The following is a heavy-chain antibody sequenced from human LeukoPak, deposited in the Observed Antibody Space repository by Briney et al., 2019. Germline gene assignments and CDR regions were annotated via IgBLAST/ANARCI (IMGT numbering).Heavy chain of an antibody. CDR1: GGTFSSYA. J-gene: IGHJ5*02. Sequence: GASVKVSCKASGGTFSSYAISWVRQAPGQGLEWMGGIIPIFGTANYAQKFQGRVTMTRDTSISTAYMELSRLRSDDTAVYYCARSLPAAWGGWFDPWGQGTLVTVSS. D-gene: IGHD2-2*01. CDR3: ARSLPAAWGGWFDP. V-gene: IGHV1-69*05. CDR2: IIPIFGTA.